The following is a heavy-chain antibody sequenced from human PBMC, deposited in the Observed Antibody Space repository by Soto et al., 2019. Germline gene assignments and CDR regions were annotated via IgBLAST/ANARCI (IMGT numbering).Heavy chain of an antibody. Sequence: EVQLVESGGGLVKPGQSLRLSCTASGFNFSAYGMSWVRQAPGKGLEWVSSITFSSLYIYYAESVRGRFVISRDDSKNSLCLQMDSLKTEDTAFYYCARSGDVAVGWFDPWGQGTQVTVSS. CDR2: ITFSSLYI. J-gene: IGHJ5*02. V-gene: IGHV3-21*02. CDR1: GFNFSAYG. D-gene: IGHD3-10*01. CDR3: ARSGDVAVGWFDP.